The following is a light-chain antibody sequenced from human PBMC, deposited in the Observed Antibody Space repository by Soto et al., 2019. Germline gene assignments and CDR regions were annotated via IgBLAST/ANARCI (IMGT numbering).Light chain of an antibody. CDR3: QQYNNWPVSWT. CDR1: QSVSSN. V-gene: IGKV3-15*01. CDR2: GAS. J-gene: IGKJ1*01. Sequence: EIVMTQSPATLSVSPGERATLSCRASQSVSSNLAWYQQKPGQAPRLLIYGASTRATGIPARFSGSGSGTEFTLTISSLQYEDFAVYYCQQYNNWPVSWTFGQGTKVEIK.